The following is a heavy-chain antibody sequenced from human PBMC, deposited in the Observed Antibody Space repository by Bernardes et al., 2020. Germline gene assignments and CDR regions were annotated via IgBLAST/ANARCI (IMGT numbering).Heavy chain of an antibody. CDR2: ISATGGAT. J-gene: IGHJ4*03. CDR1: GFIFSNYA. CDR3: AKIHPYSSNVRGYFDS. V-gene: IGHV3-23*01. Sequence: GGSLRLSCEASGFIFSNYAMSWVRQAPGKGLEWVSGISATGGATFYSDSVKGRFTISRDNSKNSLHLQGNSLTGEDTAIYYCAKIHPYSSNVRGYFDSWGQGILVTVSS. D-gene: IGHD6-13*01.